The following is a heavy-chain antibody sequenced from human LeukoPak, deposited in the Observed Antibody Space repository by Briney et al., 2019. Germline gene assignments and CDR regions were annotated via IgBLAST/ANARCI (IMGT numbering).Heavy chain of an antibody. CDR1: GYTFTSYG. J-gene: IGHJ6*03. CDR2: ISAYNGNT. D-gene: IGHD2-2*02. V-gene: IGHV1-18*01. CDR3: ARGYVVVPAAITVEYYYYMDV. Sequence: ASVKVSCKASGYTFTSYGISWVRQAPGQGLEWMGWISAYNGNTNYAQKLQGRVTMTTDTSTSTAYMELRSLRSDDTAVYYCARGYVVVPAAITVEYYYYMDVWGKGTTVTVSS.